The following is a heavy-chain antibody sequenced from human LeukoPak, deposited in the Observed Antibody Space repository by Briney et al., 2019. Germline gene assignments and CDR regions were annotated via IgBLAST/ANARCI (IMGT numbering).Heavy chain of an antibody. CDR1: GFTFSSYW. J-gene: IGHJ4*02. Sequence: GASLRLSCAASGFTFSSYWMSWVRQTPGKGLEWVANIKKDGSEKYYVDSVKGRITISRDNAKNSLYLQMNNLRAEDTAVYYCATDYLGYWGQGTLVTVSS. CDR2: IKKDGSEK. CDR3: ATDYLGY. V-gene: IGHV3-7*01.